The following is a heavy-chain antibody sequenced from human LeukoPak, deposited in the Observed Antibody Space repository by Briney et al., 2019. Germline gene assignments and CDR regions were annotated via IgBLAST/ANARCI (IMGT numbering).Heavy chain of an antibody. CDR1: GGSISSYY. D-gene: IGHD3-10*01. CDR3: ARETLWFGESPGWFDP. J-gene: IGHJ5*02. V-gene: IGHV4-59*12. CDR2: IYYSGST. Sequence: PSETLSLTCTVSGGSISSYYWNWIRQPPGKGLEWIGYIYYSGSTNYNPSLKSRVTISVDTSKNQFSLKLSSVTAADTAVYYCARETLWFGESPGWFDPWGQGTLVTVSS.